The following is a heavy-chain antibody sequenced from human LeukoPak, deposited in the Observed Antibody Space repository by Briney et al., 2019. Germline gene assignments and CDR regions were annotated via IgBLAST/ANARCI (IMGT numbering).Heavy chain of an antibody. CDR3: ARGPVIVVVPAAMSL. D-gene: IGHD2-2*01. CDR2: INTNTGNP. J-gene: IGHJ4*02. V-gene: IGHV7-4-1*02. Sequence: ASVKVSCQASRHSFTSYAMNWVRQAPGQGLEWMGWINTNTGNPTYAQGFTGRFVFSLDTSVTTAYLQINSLKAEDTAVYYCARGPVIVVVPAAMSLWGQGTLVTVSS. CDR1: RHSFTSYA.